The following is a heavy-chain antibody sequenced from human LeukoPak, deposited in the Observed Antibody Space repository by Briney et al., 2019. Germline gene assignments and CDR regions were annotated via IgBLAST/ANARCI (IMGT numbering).Heavy chain of an antibody. D-gene: IGHD3-10*01. CDR2: ISGSGASK. CDR1: GFTFNNYV. Sequence: GGSLRLSCAASGFTFNNYVMSWVRQAPGKGLEWVSGISGSGASKVYADSVRGRFTISRDNSKNTLYLQMNSLGAADTAVYYCARFGGFDYWGQGTLDTVSS. J-gene: IGHJ4*02. V-gene: IGHV3-23*01. CDR3: ARFGGFDY.